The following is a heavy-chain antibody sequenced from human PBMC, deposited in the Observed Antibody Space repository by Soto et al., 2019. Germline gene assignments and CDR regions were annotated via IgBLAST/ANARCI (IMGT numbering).Heavy chain of an antibody. J-gene: IGHJ5*02. V-gene: IGHV4-30-4*01. CDR1: GDSSSSSNNY. D-gene: IGHD5-18*01. Sequence: QVQLQETGPGLVKPSQTLSLTCTVSGDSSSSSNNYWSWIRQPPGEGLEWIGFISYSGTTSYRPSLKSRLAISLDTSKNQFSLSLSSVTAADTAVYYCARARGYSYGLDPWGQGTLFTVSS. CDR2: ISYSGTT. CDR3: ARARGYSYGLDP.